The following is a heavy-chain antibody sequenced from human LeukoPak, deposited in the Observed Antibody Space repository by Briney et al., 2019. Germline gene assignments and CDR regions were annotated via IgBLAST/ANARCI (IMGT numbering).Heavy chain of an antibody. V-gene: IGHV4-59*08. Sequence: SETLSLTCTVSGGSISSYYWSWIRQPPGKGLEWIGYIYYGGSTNYNPSLKSRVTISVDTSKNQFSLKLSSVTAADTAVYYCAGYCSSTSCYEGTDYGMDVWGQGTTVTVSS. D-gene: IGHD2-2*01. CDR1: GGSISSYY. J-gene: IGHJ6*02. CDR2: IYYGGST. CDR3: AGYCSSTSCYEGTDYGMDV.